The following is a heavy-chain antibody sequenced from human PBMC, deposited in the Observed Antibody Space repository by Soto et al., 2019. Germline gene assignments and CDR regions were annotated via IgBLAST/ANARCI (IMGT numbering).Heavy chain of an antibody. CDR2: IRSKAYSYAT. CDR1: GFTFSGSA. Sequence: EVQLVVSGGGLVQPGGSLKLSCAASGFTFSGSAMHWVRQASGKGLEWVGRIRSKAYSYATAYAASMKGRFTISRDDSKNTAYLQMNGLKAEDTAIYYCTSAYKRTSVTTGDLDYWGQGTLVTVSS. J-gene: IGHJ4*02. CDR3: TSAYKRTSVTTGDLDY. V-gene: IGHV3-73*01. D-gene: IGHD4-17*01.